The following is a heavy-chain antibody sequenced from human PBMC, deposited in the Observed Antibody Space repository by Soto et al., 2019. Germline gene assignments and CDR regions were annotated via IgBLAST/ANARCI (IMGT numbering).Heavy chain of an antibody. V-gene: IGHV1-24*01. J-gene: IGHJ4*02. Sequence: ASVKVSCKVSGYTLTELSMHWVRQAPGKGLEWMGGFDPEDGETIYAQKFQGRVTMTEDTSTDTAYMELSSLRSEDTAVYYCATGYCSGGSCLRGVWEYYFDYWGQGTLVTVSS. CDR1: GYTLTELS. CDR2: FDPEDGET. CDR3: ATGYCSGGSCLRGVWEYYFDY. D-gene: IGHD2-15*01.